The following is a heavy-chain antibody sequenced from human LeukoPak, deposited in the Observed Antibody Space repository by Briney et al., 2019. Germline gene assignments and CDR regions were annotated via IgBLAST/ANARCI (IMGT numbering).Heavy chain of an antibody. Sequence: SETLSLTCTVSGGSISSGSYDWYWIRQPAGKGLEWIGHLYTSGSMSYNPSLKSRVTISVDTSKNQFSLKLTSVTAADTAVYYCARSPFDYDRSGYFQTPFDYWGQGTLVTVSS. CDR1: GGSISSGSYD. CDR3: ARSPFDYDRSGYFQTPFDY. J-gene: IGHJ4*02. CDR2: LYTSGSM. V-gene: IGHV4-61*09. D-gene: IGHD3-22*01.